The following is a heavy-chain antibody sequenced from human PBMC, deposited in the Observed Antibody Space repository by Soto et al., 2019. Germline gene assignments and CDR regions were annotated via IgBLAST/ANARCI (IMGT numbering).Heavy chain of an antibody. Sequence: SETLSLTCTVSGGSISSYYWSWIRQPPGKGLEWIGYIYYSGSTNYNPSLKSRVTISVDTSKNQFSLKLSSVTAADTAVYYCARVSPMGRREDIIDYWGQGTLVTVSS. D-gene: IGHD2-15*01. J-gene: IGHJ4*02. CDR2: IYYSGST. V-gene: IGHV4-59*01. CDR1: GGSISSYY. CDR3: ARVSPMGRREDIIDY.